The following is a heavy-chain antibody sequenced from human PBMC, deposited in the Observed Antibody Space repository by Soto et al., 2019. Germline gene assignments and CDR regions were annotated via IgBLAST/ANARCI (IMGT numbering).Heavy chain of an antibody. J-gene: IGHJ6*02. CDR1: GYTFTSYY. CDR3: ARGSSYDFWSGSRGRIDYYGMDV. D-gene: IGHD3-3*01. Sequence: ASGKVSCKASGYTFTSYYMQWGRQAPGQRLEWMGIINPSGGSTSYAQKFQGRVTMTRDTSTSTVYMELSSLRSEDTAVYYCARGSSYDFWSGSRGRIDYYGMDVWGQGTTVTVSS. CDR2: INPSGGST. V-gene: IGHV1-46*01.